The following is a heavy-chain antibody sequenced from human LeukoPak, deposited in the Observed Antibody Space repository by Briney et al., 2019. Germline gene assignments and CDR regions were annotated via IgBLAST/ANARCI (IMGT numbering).Heavy chain of an antibody. CDR2: INHSGST. CDR3: ARAPGVAAAGHDY. V-gene: IGHV4-34*01. Sequence: SETLSLACAVYGGSFSGYYWGWIRQPPGKGLEWIGEINHSGSTNYNPSLKSRVTISVDTSKNQFSLKLSSVTAADTAVYYCARAPGVAAAGHDYWGQGTLVTVSS. CDR1: GGSFSGYY. J-gene: IGHJ4*02. D-gene: IGHD6-13*01.